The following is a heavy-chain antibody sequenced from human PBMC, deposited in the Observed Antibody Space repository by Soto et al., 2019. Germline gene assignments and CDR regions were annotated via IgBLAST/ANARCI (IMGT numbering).Heavy chain of an antibody. CDR2: INAGNGNT. D-gene: IGHD6-19*01. V-gene: IGHV1-3*01. CDR3: ARDRGGGIAVAGTCFDY. J-gene: IGHJ4*02. Sequence: QVQLVQSGAEVKKPGASVKVSCKASGYTFTSYAMHWVRQAPGQRLEWMGWINAGNGNTKYSQKFQGRVTITRDTSESTAYMELSSLRSEDTAVYYCARDRGGGIAVAGTCFDYWGQGTLVTVSS. CDR1: GYTFTSYA.